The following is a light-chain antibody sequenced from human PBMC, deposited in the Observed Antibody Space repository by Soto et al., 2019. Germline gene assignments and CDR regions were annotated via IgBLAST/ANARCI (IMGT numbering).Light chain of an antibody. Sequence: EIVLTQSPGTLSLSAGERATLSCRASQSVGSSYLAWYQQKPGQAPTVLIYGASSRDTGIPDRFSGSGSGTDFTLTISRLEPEDFAVYYCQNYDTSPTFGQGTKVEI. J-gene: IGKJ1*01. CDR3: QNYDTSPT. V-gene: IGKV3-20*01. CDR1: QSVGSSY. CDR2: GAS.